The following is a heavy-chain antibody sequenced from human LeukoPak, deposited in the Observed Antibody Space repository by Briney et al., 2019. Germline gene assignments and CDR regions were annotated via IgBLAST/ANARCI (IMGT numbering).Heavy chain of an antibody. Sequence: ASVKVSCKASGYTFTSYGISWVRQAPGQGLEWMGWISAYNGNTNYAQKLQGRVTMTTDTSTSTAYMELRSLRSDDTAVYYCARRVLRYFDWRHFDPWGQGTLVTVSS. V-gene: IGHV1-18*01. CDR1: GYTFTSYG. CDR2: ISAYNGNT. D-gene: IGHD3-9*01. J-gene: IGHJ5*02. CDR3: ARRVLRYFDWRHFDP.